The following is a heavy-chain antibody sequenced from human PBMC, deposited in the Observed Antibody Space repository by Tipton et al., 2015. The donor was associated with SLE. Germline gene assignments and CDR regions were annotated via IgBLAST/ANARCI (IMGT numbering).Heavy chain of an antibody. CDR3: ARHDTNYGRNWFDP. CDR2: IFHGGNT. D-gene: IGHD2-8*01. Sequence: GLVKPSETLSLTCAVSGYSLTSGYYWAWIRQPPARGLEWIGHIFHGGNTYYSPSFRSRVTMSVDTSKNHFSLKLSSVTAADTAVYYCARHDTNYGRNWFDPWGQGTLVTVSS. CDR1: GYSLTSGYY. V-gene: IGHV4-38-2*01. J-gene: IGHJ5*02.